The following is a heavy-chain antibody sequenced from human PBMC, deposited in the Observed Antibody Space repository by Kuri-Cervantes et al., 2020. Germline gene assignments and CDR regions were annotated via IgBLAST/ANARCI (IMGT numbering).Heavy chain of an antibody. V-gene: IGHV4-38-2*01. Sequence: SETLSLTCAVSGYSISIGYYWGWIRQPPGKGLEWIGSIYHSGNTYYNPSFKSRVTISVDTSKNQFSLKLISVTAADTAVYYCAVGAGHNWFDPWGQGTLVTVSS. D-gene: IGHD3-16*01. CDR3: AVGAGHNWFDP. CDR1: GYSISIGYY. CDR2: IYHSGNT. J-gene: IGHJ5*02.